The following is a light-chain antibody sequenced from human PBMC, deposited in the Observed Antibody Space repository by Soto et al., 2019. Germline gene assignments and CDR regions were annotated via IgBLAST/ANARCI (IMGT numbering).Light chain of an antibody. CDR2: DAS. V-gene: IGKV1-33*01. Sequence: DIQMTPSPSSLSASVGDRVTITCQASQDISNYLNWYQQKPGKAPKLLIYDASNLETGVQSRFSGSGSGTDFTFTISSLQPEDIATYYCQQYDNLPLTFGGGTKVEIK. CDR1: QDISNY. J-gene: IGKJ4*01. CDR3: QQYDNLPLT.